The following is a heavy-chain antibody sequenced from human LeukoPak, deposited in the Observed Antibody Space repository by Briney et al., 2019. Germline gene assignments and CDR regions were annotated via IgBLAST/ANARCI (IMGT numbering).Heavy chain of an antibody. CDR1: GFAFSSNA. V-gene: IGHV3-30*18. Sequence: GGSLRLSCAASGFAFSSNAMHWVRQAPGKGLEWVADISQDGRKKYYADSVKGRFAISRDNSKNTLYLQMNSLRAEDTAVYYCVNDITMVRGGSWGQGTLVTVSS. J-gene: IGHJ4*02. CDR3: VNDITMVRGGS. CDR2: ISQDGRKK. D-gene: IGHD3-10*01.